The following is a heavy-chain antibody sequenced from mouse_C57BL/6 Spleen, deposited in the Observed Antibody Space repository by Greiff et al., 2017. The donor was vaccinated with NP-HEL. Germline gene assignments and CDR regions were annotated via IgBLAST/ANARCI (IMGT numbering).Heavy chain of an antibody. CDR2: IDPEDGDT. Sequence: EVKLVESGAELVRPGASVKLSCTASGFNIKDYYMHWVKQRPEQGLEWIGRIDPEDGDTEYAPKFQGKATMTADTSSNTAYLQLSSLTSEDTAVYYCTGYYGSSSWFAYWGQGTLVTVSA. CDR3: TGYYGSSSWFAY. V-gene: IGHV14-1*01. CDR1: GFNIKDYY. J-gene: IGHJ3*01. D-gene: IGHD1-1*01.